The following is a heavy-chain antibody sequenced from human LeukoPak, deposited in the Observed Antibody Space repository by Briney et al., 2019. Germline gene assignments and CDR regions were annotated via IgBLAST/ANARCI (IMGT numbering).Heavy chain of an antibody. CDR1: GGSISSYY. J-gene: IGHJ6*03. Sequence: SETLSLTCTVSGGSISSYYWSWIWQPPGKGLEWIGYIYYSGSTNYNPSLKSRVTKSLDTSKNQFSLKLSSVTAADTAVYYCARNIGYYYMEVWGKGTTIPVSS. V-gene: IGHV4-59*01. D-gene: IGHD2/OR15-2a*01. CDR2: IYYSGST. CDR3: ARNIGYYYMEV.